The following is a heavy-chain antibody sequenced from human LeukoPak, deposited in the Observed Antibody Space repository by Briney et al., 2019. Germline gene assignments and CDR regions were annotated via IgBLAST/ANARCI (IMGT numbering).Heavy chain of an antibody. V-gene: IGHV1-2*02. CDR1: GYTFTGYY. D-gene: IGHD1-7*01. J-gene: IGHJ6*03. CDR3: ARGELELRGYYYYYYMDV. CDR2: INPNTGGT. Sequence: ASVKVSCKASGYTFTGYYIHWVRQAPGQGLEWMGWINPNTGGTQYAQKFQGRLTMTRDTSINTAYMDLSRLRSDDTALYFCARGELELRGYYYYYYMDVWGKGTTVTVSS.